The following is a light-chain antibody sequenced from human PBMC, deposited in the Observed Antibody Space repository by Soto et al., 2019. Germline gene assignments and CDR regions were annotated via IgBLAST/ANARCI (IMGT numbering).Light chain of an antibody. CDR2: KAS. J-gene: IGKJ1*01. CDR3: QQYKSDSRT. V-gene: IGKV1-5*03. Sequence: DIQMTQSPSTLSASVGDRVTISCRASQSISAWLAWYQQKAGTAPKLLSYKASTLESGVPSRFSSSGSGTEFTLTISSLQPDDFATYYCQQYKSDSRTFGQGTKVEI. CDR1: QSISAW.